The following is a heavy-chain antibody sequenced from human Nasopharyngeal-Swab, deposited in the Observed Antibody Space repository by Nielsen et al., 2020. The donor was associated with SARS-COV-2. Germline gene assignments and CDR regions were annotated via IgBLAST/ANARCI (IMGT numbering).Heavy chain of an antibody. D-gene: IGHD2-15*01. J-gene: IGHJ4*02. CDR3: ARRGVVVRGGYYFDY. Sequence: WIRQPPGKGLEWIGSIYCSGSTYYNPSLKSRVTISVDTSKNQFSLKLSSVTAADTAVYYCARRGVVVRGGYYFDYWGQGTLVTVSS. V-gene: IGHV4-39*01. CDR2: IYCSGST.